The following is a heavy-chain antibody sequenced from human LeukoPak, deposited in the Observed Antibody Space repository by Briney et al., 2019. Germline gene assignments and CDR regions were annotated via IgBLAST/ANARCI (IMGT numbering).Heavy chain of an antibody. V-gene: IGHV4-59*01. D-gene: IGHD1-14*01. CDR3: ARDKVSEFGWFDP. CDR1: GGSISSYY. CDR2: IYYSGST. J-gene: IGHJ5*02. Sequence: SETLSLTCTVSGGSISSYYWSWIRQPPGKGLEWIGYIYYSGSTNYNPSLKSRVTISVDTSKNQFSLKLSSVTAADTAVYYCARDKVSEFGWFDPWGQGTLVTVSS.